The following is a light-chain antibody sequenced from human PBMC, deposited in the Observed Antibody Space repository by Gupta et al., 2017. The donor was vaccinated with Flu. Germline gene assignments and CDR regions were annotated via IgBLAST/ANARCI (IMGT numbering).Light chain of an antibody. CDR1: SGSFAGTY. Sequence: VTISCTRSSGSFAGTYVQWYQLRPGRSPTTVIYEDDHRPSGVPDRFSGSIDSSSRSASLTISGLQTEDEADYYCQSFDNTSPWVFGGGIKLTVL. V-gene: IGLV6-57*01. J-gene: IGLJ3*02. CDR2: EDD. CDR3: QSFDNTSPWV.